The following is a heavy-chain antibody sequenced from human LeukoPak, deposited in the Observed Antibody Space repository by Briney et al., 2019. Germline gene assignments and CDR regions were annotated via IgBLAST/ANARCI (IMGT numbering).Heavy chain of an antibody. D-gene: IGHD5-18*01. CDR3: AKGKDTLNPYWYFDV. CDR1: GFSFDDYA. Sequence: PGGSLRLSCAASGFSFDDYAMSWVRQAPGKGLEWVSGINWSGVSTGYADSVKGRFTISRDNTKNSLFLQLNSLRAEDTAFCYCAKGKDTLNPYWYFDVWGRGTLVSVSS. V-gene: IGHV3-20*04. J-gene: IGHJ2*01. CDR2: INWSGVST.